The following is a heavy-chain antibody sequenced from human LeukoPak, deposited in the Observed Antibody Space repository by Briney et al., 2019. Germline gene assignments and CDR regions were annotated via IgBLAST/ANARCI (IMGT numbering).Heavy chain of an antibody. Sequence: SETLSLTCTVSGGSVSSGSYYWSWIRHPPGKGLEWIRYIYYNGNTNYNPSLKSRVTISVDTSKNQFSLKLSSVTAADTAVYYCARGKNWLGRGPNYWFDPWGQGTLVTVSS. V-gene: IGHV4-61*01. CDR3: ARGKNWLGRGPNYWFDP. CDR1: GGSVSSGSYY. D-gene: IGHD6-19*01. CDR2: IYYNGNT. J-gene: IGHJ5*02.